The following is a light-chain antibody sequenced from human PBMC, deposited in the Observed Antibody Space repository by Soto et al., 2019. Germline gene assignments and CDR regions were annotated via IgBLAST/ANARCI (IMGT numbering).Light chain of an antibody. CDR3: QQYGDSPST. J-gene: IGKJ1*01. Sequence: EIVLTQSPGTLSLSPGERVALSCRASQRFGSNNLAWYQQKPGQAPRLLIYGATSRATGIPDRFSGSGSGTDFTLTISRLEPEDFAVYHCQQYGDSPSTFGQGTKVEIK. CDR2: GAT. V-gene: IGKV3-20*01. CDR1: QRFGSNN.